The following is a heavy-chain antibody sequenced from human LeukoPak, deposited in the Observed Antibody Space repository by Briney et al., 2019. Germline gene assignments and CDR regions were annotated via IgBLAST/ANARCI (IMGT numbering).Heavy chain of an antibody. CDR2: IRYDGSNK. Sequence: PGRSLRLSCAASGFTFSSYGMHWVRQAPGKGLEWVAFIRYDGSNKYYADSVKGRFTISRDNSKNTLYLQMNSLRAEDTAVYYCARPYSISWELDSWGQGTLVTVSS. CDR3: ARPYSISWELDS. V-gene: IGHV3-30*02. D-gene: IGHD6-13*01. J-gene: IGHJ5*01. CDR1: GFTFSSYG.